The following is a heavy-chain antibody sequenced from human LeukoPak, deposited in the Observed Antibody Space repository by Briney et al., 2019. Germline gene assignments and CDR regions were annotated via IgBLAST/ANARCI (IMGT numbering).Heavy chain of an antibody. J-gene: IGHJ6*02. CDR2: ISAYNGNT. CDR3: ARYCSSTSCYTVNYYYGMDV. V-gene: IGHV1-18*01. D-gene: IGHD2-2*02. Sequence: ASVKVSCKASGYTFTSYGISWVRQAPGQGLEWMGWISAYNGNTNYAQKLQGRVTMTTDTSTSTAYMELRSLRSDDTAVYYYARYCSSTSCYTVNYYYGMDVWGQGTTVTVSS. CDR1: GYTFTSYG.